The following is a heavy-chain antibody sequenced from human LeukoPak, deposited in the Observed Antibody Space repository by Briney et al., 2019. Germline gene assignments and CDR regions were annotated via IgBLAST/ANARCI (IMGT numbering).Heavy chain of an antibody. Sequence: PGGSLRLSCAASGFTVSSNYMSWVRQPPGKGLDWVSDIYTGGSTQYADSVKGRFTIYRDISKNTLYLQMNSLRVEDTAVYYCARALEPWGQGTLVTVSS. J-gene: IGHJ5*02. CDR3: ARALEP. V-gene: IGHV3-66*01. CDR1: GFTVSSNY. CDR2: IYTGGST.